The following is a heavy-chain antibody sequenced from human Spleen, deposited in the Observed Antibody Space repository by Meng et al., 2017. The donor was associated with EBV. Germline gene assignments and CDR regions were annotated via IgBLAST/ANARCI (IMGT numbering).Heavy chain of an antibody. CDR1: GDSFASNTDA. D-gene: IGHD1-26*01. Sequence: QLQQSGPGLVKPAQTLSLPCAIVGDSFASNTDAWNWIRQSPSGGLEGLGRTYYRSKWYNDYAVSVKSRITVNPDTSKNQFSLQLNSVTPEDTAVYYCARDPEGGSTLYDSWGQGTLVTVSS. CDR3: ARDPEGGSTLYDS. J-gene: IGHJ4*02. V-gene: IGHV6-1*01. CDR2: TYYRSKWYN.